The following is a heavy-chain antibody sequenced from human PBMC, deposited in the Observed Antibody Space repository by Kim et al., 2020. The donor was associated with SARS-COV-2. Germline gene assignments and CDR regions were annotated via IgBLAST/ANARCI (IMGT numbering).Heavy chain of an antibody. J-gene: IGHJ4*02. Sequence: VKGRFTLTSDNAKNSLNLQMNSLSAEDTAVYYCARAVLSGVKVVPAAIDYWGQGTLVTVSS. CDR3: ARAVLSGVKVVPAAIDY. D-gene: IGHD2-2*01. V-gene: IGHV3-11*01.